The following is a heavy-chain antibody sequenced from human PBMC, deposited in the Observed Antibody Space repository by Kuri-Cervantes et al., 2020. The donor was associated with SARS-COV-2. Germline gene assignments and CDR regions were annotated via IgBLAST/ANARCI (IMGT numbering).Heavy chain of an antibody. J-gene: IGHJ5*02. CDR1: GFTVSSNY. V-gene: IGHV3-66*01. D-gene: IGHD2-2*02. CDR3: AKDLTFVVAAPAVIRATKALPIT. Sequence: GGSLRLSCAASGFTVSSNYMSWVRQAPGKGPEWVSVIYSGGSTYYADSVKGRFTIPRDNSKNTLYLQMNSLRAEDTAVYYCAKDLTFVVAAPAVIRATKALPITWGQGTLVTVSS. CDR2: IYSGGST.